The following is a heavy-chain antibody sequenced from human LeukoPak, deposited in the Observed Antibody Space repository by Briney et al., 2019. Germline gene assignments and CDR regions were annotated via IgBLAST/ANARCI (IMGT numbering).Heavy chain of an antibody. D-gene: IGHD2-21*02. V-gene: IGHV1-2*02. Sequence: ASVKVSCKASGYTFTGYYMHWVRQAPGHGLEWMGWINPNSGGTNYAQKFQGRVTMTRDTSISTAYMELSRLRSDDTAVYYCARGGDLSYYYYYYMDVWGKGTTVTVSS. CDR3: ARGGDLSYYYYYYMDV. J-gene: IGHJ6*03. CDR2: INPNSGGT. CDR1: GYTFTGYY.